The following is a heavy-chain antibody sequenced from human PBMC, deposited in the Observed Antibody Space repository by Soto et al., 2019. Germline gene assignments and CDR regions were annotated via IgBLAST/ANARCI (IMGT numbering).Heavy chain of an antibody. Sequence: GGSLRLSCAASGFTFSSYGMHWVRQAPGKGLEWVAVISYDGSNKYYADSVKGRFTISRDNSKNTLYLQMNSLRAEDTAVYYCAKDPPLMTMTYYWGQGTLVTVSS. V-gene: IGHV3-30*18. D-gene: IGHD3-22*01. CDR3: AKDPPLMTMTYY. CDR2: ISYDGSNK. CDR1: GFTFSSYG. J-gene: IGHJ4*02.